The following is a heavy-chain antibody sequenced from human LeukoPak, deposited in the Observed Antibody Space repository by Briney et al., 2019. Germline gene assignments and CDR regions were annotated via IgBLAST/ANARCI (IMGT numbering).Heavy chain of an antibody. Sequence: ASVKVSCMTSGYSFTAYFMHWVRLAPGQGLEWMGWIDPNSGGTNYAQKFQGRVTMTRDTSISTAYMELSSLMSDDTAIYYCARGGGGLQHWGQGTLVTVSS. V-gene: IGHV1-2*02. D-gene: IGHD2-15*01. CDR1: GYSFTAYF. J-gene: IGHJ1*01. CDR2: IDPNSGGT. CDR3: ARGGGGLQH.